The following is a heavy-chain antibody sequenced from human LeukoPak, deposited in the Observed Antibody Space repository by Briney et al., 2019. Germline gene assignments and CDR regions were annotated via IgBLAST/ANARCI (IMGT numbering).Heavy chain of an antibody. CDR3: AKGGSSYSEMDY. D-gene: IGHD4-11*01. J-gene: IGHJ4*02. CDR2: LSASGGLT. V-gene: IGHV3-23*01. CDR1: GFTFSSYT. Sequence: PGGSLRLSCAASGFTFSSYTMNWVRQAPGKGLEWVSGLSASGGLTYYSDSVKGRFTISRDNSKNTLYLQMNSLRADDTAVYYCAKGGSSYSEMDYWGQGTLVTVSS.